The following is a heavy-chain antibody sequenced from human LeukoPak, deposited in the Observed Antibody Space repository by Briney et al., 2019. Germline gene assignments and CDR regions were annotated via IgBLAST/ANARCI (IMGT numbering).Heavy chain of an antibody. J-gene: IGHJ4*02. D-gene: IGHD3-22*01. CDR1: GFSVSRNF. CDR3: ARASPSGYDY. V-gene: IGHV3-48*02. CDR2: IGSGSSPI. Sequence: GGSLRLSCAASGFSVSRNFMTWVRQAPGKGLEWVSYIGSGSSPIYYADSVKGRFTMSRDNAKNSLYLQMNSLRDEDAAVYYCARASPSGYDYWGQGTLVTVAS.